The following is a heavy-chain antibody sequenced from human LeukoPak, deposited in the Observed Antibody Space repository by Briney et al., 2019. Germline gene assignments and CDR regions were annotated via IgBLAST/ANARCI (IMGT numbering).Heavy chain of an antibody. CDR2: IYHSGST. Sequence: TLSXTCTVSGYSXSSGYYWGWIRQPPGQGLEWIGSIYHSGSTYYNPSLKSRVTISVDTSKNQFSLKLSSVTAADTAVYYCARGGDYYDSSGYYRMPYYFDYWGQGTLVTVSS. D-gene: IGHD3-22*01. CDR3: ARGGDYYDSSGYYRMPYYFDY. V-gene: IGHV4-38-2*02. CDR1: GYSXSSGYY. J-gene: IGHJ4*02.